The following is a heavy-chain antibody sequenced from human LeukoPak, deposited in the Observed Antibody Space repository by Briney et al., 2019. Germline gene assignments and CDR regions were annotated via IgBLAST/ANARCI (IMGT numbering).Heavy chain of an antibody. CDR3: VRLRRNSDRSDYYYYYNS. V-gene: IGHV3-7*01. CDR1: GFTFSSYW. CDR2: IKQDGSEK. D-gene: IGHD3-22*01. Sequence: GGSLRLSCAASGFTFSSYWMSWVRQAPGKGLEWVANIKQDGSEKYYVDSVKGRFTISRDNTKSSLYLQMNSLRAEDTAVYYCVRLRRNSDRSDYYYYYNSWGQGTLVTVSS. J-gene: IGHJ4*02.